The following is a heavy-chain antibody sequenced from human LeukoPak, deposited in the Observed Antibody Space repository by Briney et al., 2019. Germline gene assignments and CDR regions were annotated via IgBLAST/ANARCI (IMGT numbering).Heavy chain of an antibody. V-gene: IGHV1-46*01. Sequence: ASVKVSCTASGYTFTSYYMHWVRQAPGQGLEWMGIINPSGGSTSYAQKFQGRVTMTRDTSTSTVYMELSSLRSEDTAVYYCARSLQKDDFWSPHAFDIWGQGTMVTVSS. D-gene: IGHD3-3*01. CDR2: INPSGGST. CDR1: GYTFTSYY. CDR3: ARSLQKDDFWSPHAFDI. J-gene: IGHJ3*02.